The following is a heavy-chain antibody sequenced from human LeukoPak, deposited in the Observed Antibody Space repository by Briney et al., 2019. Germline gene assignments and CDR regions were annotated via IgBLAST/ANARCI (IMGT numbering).Heavy chain of an antibody. Sequence: SETLSLTCGVSGGSIANTNYWTWVRQPPGKGLEWIGEVNLQGSTNYNPSLMGRVAIAVDTSENHISLQLTSVTAADTAVYYCAREGGPYRPLDYSGQGTLVTVSS. CDR3: AREGGPYRPLDY. CDR2: VNLQGST. CDR1: GGSIANTNY. J-gene: IGHJ4*02. V-gene: IGHV4-4*02.